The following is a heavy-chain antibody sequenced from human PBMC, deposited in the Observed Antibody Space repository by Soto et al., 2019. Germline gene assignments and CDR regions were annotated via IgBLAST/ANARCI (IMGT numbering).Heavy chain of an antibody. Sequence: QVQLVESGGGVVQSGRSLRLSCEASGFTFSDFGMQWVRQTPGKGLAWVAVIWYDGSNKYYVDSAKGRFTISRDNSKNTVYLQMNNLRVEDTAIYYCARGLYESSGYPDYWGQGTQVTVSS. CDR1: GFTFSDFG. CDR3: ARGLYESSGYPDY. D-gene: IGHD3-22*01. J-gene: IGHJ4*02. CDR2: IWYDGSNK. V-gene: IGHV3-33*01.